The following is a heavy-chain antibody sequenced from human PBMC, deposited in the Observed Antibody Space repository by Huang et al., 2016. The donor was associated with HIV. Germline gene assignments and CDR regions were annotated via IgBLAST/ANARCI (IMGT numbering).Heavy chain of an antibody. CDR1: GFNFKNYW. CDR2: IRGEGSEK. CDR3: ATNLQIVVVPPDMGYDAFDM. J-gene: IGHJ3*02. Sequence: DEHLVESGGGLVQPGGSVTITCEVSGFNFKNYWMNWVRQASGKGREWVANIRGEGSEKNYVDSVKGRFTIFRDNAKNLLYLQMKSLRAEDTSVYYCATNLQIVVVPPDMGYDAFDMWGQGTMVTVSS. D-gene: IGHD2-2*01. V-gene: IGHV3-7*01.